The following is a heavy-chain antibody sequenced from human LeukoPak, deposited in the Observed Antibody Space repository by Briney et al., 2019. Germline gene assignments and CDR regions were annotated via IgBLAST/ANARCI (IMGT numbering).Heavy chain of an antibody. Sequence: GASVKVSCKASGYTFTGYYMHWVRQAPGQGLEWMGWVHPTSGGTNYAQKFQGRVTMTRDTSISVVYMELSRPRSDDTAVYYCARDLTKEFDYWGQGTLVTVSS. V-gene: IGHV1-2*02. CDR1: GYTFTGYY. CDR2: VHPTSGGT. CDR3: ARDLTKEFDY. J-gene: IGHJ4*02. D-gene: IGHD1/OR15-1a*01.